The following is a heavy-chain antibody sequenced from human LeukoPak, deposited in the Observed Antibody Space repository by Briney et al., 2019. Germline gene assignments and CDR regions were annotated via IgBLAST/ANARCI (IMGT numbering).Heavy chain of an antibody. CDR2: IYYSGST. D-gene: IGHD2-2*01. V-gene: IGHV4-59*01. CDR3: ARGRYCSSTSCYSGYNWYDP. CDR1: GGSISSYY. J-gene: IGHJ5*02. Sequence: SETLSLTCTVSGGSISSYYWSWIRQPPGKGLEWIGYIYYSGSTNYNPSLKSRVTISVDTSKNQFSLKLSSVTAADTAVYYCARGRYCSSTSCYSGYNWYDPWGQGTLVTVSS.